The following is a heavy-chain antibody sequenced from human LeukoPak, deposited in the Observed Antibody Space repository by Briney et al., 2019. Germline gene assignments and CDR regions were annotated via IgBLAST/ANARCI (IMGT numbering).Heavy chain of an antibody. CDR3: ARGSIAARSNDY. CDR1: GGSISSGSYY. V-gene: IGHV4-61*02. Sequence: SETLSLTCTVSGGSISSGSYYWSWIRQPAGKGLEWIGRIYTSGSTNYNPSLKSRVTISVDTSKNQFSLKLSSVTAADTAVYYCARGSIAARSNDYWGQGTLVTVSS. CDR2: IYTSGST. J-gene: IGHJ4*02. D-gene: IGHD6-6*01.